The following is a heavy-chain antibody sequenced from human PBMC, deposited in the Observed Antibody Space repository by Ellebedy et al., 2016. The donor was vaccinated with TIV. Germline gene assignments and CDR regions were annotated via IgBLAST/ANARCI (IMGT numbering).Heavy chain of an antibody. CDR2: IIPIFGTA. D-gene: IGHD4/OR15-4a*01. J-gene: IGHJ4*02. Sequence: SVKVSCXASGGTFSSYAISWVRQAPGQGLEWMGGIIPIFGTANYAQKFQGRVTITADESTSTAYMELSSLRSEDTAVYYCACSSDRPRAKLPGGYWGQGTLVTVSS. CDR3: ACSSDRPRAKLPGGY. V-gene: IGHV1-69*13. CDR1: GGTFSSYA.